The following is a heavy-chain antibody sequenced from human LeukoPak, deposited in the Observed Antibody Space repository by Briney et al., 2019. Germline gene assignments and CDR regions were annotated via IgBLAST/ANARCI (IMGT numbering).Heavy chain of an antibody. Sequence: PSETLSLTCTVSGGSIRSGDYYWSWIRQPPGKGLEWIGYIYYSGSTYYNPSLKSRVTISVDTSKTQSSLKLSSVTAADTAVYYCASRKTYYYDSSGSGAFDIWGQGTMVTVSS. CDR1: GGSIRSGDYY. CDR2: IYYSGST. D-gene: IGHD3-22*01. V-gene: IGHV4-30-4*01. CDR3: ASRKTYYYDSSGSGAFDI. J-gene: IGHJ3*02.